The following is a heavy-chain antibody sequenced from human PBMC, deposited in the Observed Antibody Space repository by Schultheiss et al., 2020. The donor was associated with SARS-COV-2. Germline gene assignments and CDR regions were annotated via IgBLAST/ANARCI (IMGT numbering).Heavy chain of an antibody. CDR2: ISSSSSYI. CDR1: GFTFSSYS. Sequence: GESLKISCAASGFTFSSYSMNWVRQAPGKGLEWVSSISSSSSYIYYADSVKGRFTISRDNAKNSLYLQMNSLRAEDTAVYYCARVRESSSAHDYWGQGTLVTVSS. V-gene: IGHV3-21*01. CDR3: ARVRESSSAHDY. J-gene: IGHJ4*02. D-gene: IGHD6-6*01.